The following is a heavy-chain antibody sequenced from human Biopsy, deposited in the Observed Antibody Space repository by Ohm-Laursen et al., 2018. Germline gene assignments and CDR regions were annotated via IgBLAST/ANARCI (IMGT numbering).Heavy chain of an antibody. CDR1: GFPFSDYY. J-gene: IGHJ6*02. CDR3: ARDTRWSPYHMDV. Sequence: SLRLSCAASGFPFSDYYMRWIRHAPGKGLEWVSYISSGGTTIYYADSVKGRFTISRDNAKNSLYLQMNSLRADDTAVYYCARDTRWSPYHMDVWGQGTTVTVSS. V-gene: IGHV3-11*01. D-gene: IGHD4-23*01. CDR2: ISSGGTTI.